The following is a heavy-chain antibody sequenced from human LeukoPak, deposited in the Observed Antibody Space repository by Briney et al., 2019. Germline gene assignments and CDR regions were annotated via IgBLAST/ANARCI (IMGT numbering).Heavy chain of an antibody. J-gene: IGHJ3*02. CDR2: IGSSGGSR. D-gene: IGHD5-24*01. V-gene: IGHV3-48*03. CDR3: AREDGDAFDI. Sequence: GGSLRLSCAASGFTFSSYEMDWVRRAPGKGLAWVSYIGSSGGSRYYADSVKGRFTSSRDNAKNSLYLQMNSLRVEDTAVYYCAREDGDAFDIWGQGTMVSVSS. CDR1: GFTFSSYE.